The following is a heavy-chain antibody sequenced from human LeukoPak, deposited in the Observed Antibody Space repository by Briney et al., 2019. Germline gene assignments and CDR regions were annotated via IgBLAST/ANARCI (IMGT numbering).Heavy chain of an antibody. J-gene: IGHJ4*02. CDR1: GGSFSGYY. CDR3: ARAPDYYDSSGYYYFDY. CDR2: INHSGST. Sequence: SETLSLTCAVYGGSFSGYYWSWIRQPPGKGLEGIGEINHSGSTNYNPSLKSRVTISVDTSKNQFSLKLSSVTAADTAVYYCARAPDYYDSSGYYYFDYWGQGTLVTASS. D-gene: IGHD3-22*01. V-gene: IGHV4-34*01.